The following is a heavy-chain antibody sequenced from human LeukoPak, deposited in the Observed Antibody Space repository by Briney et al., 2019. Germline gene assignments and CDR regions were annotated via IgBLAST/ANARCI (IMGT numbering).Heavy chain of an antibody. Sequence: GGSLRLSCAASGFTFSSYSMNWVRQAPGKGLERVSYISSSSSTIYYADSVKGRFTISRDNAKNSLYLQMNSLRAEDTAVYYCARDSSSWYVDAFDIWGQGTMVTVSS. V-gene: IGHV3-48*01. CDR2: ISSSSSTI. CDR3: ARDSSSWYVDAFDI. D-gene: IGHD6-13*01. CDR1: GFTFSSYS. J-gene: IGHJ3*02.